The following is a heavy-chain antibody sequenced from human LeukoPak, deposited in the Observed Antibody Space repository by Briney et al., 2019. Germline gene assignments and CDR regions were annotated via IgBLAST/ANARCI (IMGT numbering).Heavy chain of an antibody. CDR2: IYHSGST. CDR1: GGSISSSSGNC. J-gene: IGHJ4*02. CDR3: ARNGGNSDFDY. D-gene: IGHD4-23*01. V-gene: IGHV4-4*02. Sequence: PSETLFLTCAVSGGSISSSSGNCWTWVRQPPGKGLEWIGEIYHSGSTNYNPSLKSRVTMLLDKSKNQFSLELSSVTAADTAVYYCARNGGNSDFDYWGQGTLVTVSS.